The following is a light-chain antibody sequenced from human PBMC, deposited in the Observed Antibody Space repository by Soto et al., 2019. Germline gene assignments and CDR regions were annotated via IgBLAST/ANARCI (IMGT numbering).Light chain of an antibody. J-gene: IGKJ3*01. Sequence: EIVLTQSPGTLSLSPGERVTLSCRASQSVTRSFLAWYQQKPGQAPRLLIYGASSRATGIPDRFSGSGSGTDFTLTISRLETEDFAVYYCHQYGSSPQAFGPGTKLDIK. V-gene: IGKV3-20*01. CDR1: QSVTRSF. CDR2: GAS. CDR3: HQYGSSPQA.